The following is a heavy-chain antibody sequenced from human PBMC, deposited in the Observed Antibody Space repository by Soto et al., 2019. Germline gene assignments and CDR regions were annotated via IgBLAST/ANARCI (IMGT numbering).Heavy chain of an antibody. CDR2: IYYSVT. V-gene: IGHV4-59*12. Sequence: PSETLSLTCSVSGGSISSYYWSWIRQPPGKGLEWIAYIYYSVTSYNPSLKSRVTTSVDRSKNQFSLKLSSVTAADTAVYYCARVPDRWGQGTLVTVSS. D-gene: IGHD2-2*01. J-gene: IGHJ5*02. CDR3: ARVPDR. CDR1: GGSISSYY.